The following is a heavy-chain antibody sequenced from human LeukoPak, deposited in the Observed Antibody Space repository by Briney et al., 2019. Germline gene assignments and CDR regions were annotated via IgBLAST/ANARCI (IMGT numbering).Heavy chain of an antibody. CDR2: INPNSGGT. D-gene: IGHD2/OR15-2a*01. J-gene: IGHJ4*02. CDR1: GYTFTGFY. Sequence: ASVEVSCKASGYTFTGFYMHWVRQAPGQGLEWMGRINPNSGGTNYAQKFQGRVTMTRDTSISTAYMELSRLRSDDTAVYYCARDDRVISGRGGYIDYWGQGTLVTVSP. V-gene: IGHV1-2*06. CDR3: ARDDRVISGRGGYIDY.